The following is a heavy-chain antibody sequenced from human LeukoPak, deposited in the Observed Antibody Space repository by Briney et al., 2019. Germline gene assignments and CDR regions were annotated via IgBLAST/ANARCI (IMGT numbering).Heavy chain of an antibody. CDR2: ISSSGSTI. V-gene: IGHV3-48*03. D-gene: IGHD3-22*01. CDR3: AREYYDSSGYLIYYFDY. CDR1: GFTFSSYE. Sequence: GGSLRLSCAASGFTFSSYEMNWVRQAPGKGLEWVSYISSSGSTIYYADSVKGRFTISRDNAKNSLYLQMNSLRAEDTAVYYCAREYYDSSGYLIYYFDYWGQGTLVTVSS. J-gene: IGHJ4*02.